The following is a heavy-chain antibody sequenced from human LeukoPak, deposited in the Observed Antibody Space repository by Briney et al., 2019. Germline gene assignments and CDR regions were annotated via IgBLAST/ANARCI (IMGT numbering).Heavy chain of an antibody. D-gene: IGHD3-16*01. V-gene: IGHV3-53*01. CDR1: GFTVSSNY. CDR3: ARASPGSLGEYYFNY. CDR2: IYSGGST. Sequence: GGSLRLSCAASGFTVSSNYMSWVRQDPGKGLEWVSVIYSGGSTYYADSVKGRFTISRDNSKNTLYLQMNSLRAEDTAVYYCARASPGSLGEYYFNYWGQGTLVTVSS. J-gene: IGHJ4*02.